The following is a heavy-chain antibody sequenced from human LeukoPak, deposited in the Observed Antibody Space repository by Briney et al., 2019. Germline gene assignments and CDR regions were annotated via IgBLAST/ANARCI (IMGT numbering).Heavy chain of an antibody. D-gene: IGHD3-3*01. J-gene: IGHJ4*02. CDR1: GFSFSSYA. V-gene: IGHV3-30*04. CDR2: ISYDGSKK. Sequence: PGGSLRLSCAASGFSFSSYAMHWVRQAPGRGLAWVALISYDGSKKYYADSVKGRFTISRDNSKNTLYLQMNSLRTADTAVYYCARDFLDFSVDYWGQGTLVTVSS. CDR3: ARDFLDFSVDY.